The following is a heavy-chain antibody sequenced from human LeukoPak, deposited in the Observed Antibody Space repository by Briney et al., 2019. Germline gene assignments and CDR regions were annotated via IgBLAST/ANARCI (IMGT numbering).Heavy chain of an antibody. CDR2: IYPGDSDT. CDR1: GYSFTSYW. Sequence: GESLKISCKGSGYSFTSYWIGWVRQMPGKGLEWMGIIYPGDSDTRYSPSFQGQVTISADKSISTAYLQWSSLKASDTAMYYRARSLAPLAAAAPLIDYWGQGTLVTVSS. V-gene: IGHV5-51*01. D-gene: IGHD6-13*01. J-gene: IGHJ4*02. CDR3: ARSLAPLAAAAPLIDY.